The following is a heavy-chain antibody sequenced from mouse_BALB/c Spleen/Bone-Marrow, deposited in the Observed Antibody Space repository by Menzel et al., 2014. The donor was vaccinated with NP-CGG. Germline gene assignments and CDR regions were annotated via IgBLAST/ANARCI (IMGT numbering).Heavy chain of an antibody. CDR3: ARHEGGEMGFDY. CDR2: FYLGSGSI. V-gene: IGHV1-62-2*01. J-gene: IGHJ2*01. Sequence: LVESGAGLVKPGASVKLSCKASGCTFTEYIIHWVKQRSGQGLEWIGWFYLGSGSIKYNEKFKDKATLTADKSSSTVYMELSRLTSEDSAVYFCARHEGGEMGFDYWGQGTTLTVSS. CDR1: GCTFTEYI. D-gene: IGHD2-3*01.